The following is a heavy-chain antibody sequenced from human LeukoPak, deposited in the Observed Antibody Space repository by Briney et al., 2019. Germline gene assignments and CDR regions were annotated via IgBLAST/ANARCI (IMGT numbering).Heavy chain of an antibody. CDR3: ATFGVIVRNNYLDY. J-gene: IGHJ4*02. CDR2: ISGSGSAI. CDR1: GFTFSDYY. V-gene: IGHV3-11*01. D-gene: IGHD3-3*01. Sequence: GGSLRLSCAASGFTFSDYYMSWIRQAPGKGLEWVSYISGSGSAIYYADSVKGRFTISRDNSKNTLYLQMSSLRAEDTAVYYCATFGVIVRNNYLDYWGQGALVAVSS.